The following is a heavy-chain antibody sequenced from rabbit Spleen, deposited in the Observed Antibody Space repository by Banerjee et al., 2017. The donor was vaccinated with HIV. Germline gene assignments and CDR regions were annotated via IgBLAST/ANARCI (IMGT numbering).Heavy chain of an antibody. CDR1: GFSFSSNYY. CDR2: IDTNDGDT. J-gene: IGHJ2*01. Sequence: QEQLEESGGDLVKPGASLTLTCTASGFSFSSNYYICWVRQAPGKGLEWIACIDTNDGDTDYANWPKGRFTISKTSSTTVTLQMTSLTAADTATYFCARNYVNAFDPWGQGTLVTVS. V-gene: IGHV1S45*01. D-gene: IGHD1-1*01. CDR3: ARNYVNAFDP.